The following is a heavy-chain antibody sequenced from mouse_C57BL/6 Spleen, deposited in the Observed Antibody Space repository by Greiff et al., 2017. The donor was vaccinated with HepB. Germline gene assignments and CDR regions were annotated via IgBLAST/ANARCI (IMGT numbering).Heavy chain of an antibody. J-gene: IGHJ2*01. Sequence: EVKLVESGGGLVKPGGSLKLSCAASGFTFSDYGMHWVRQAPEKGLEWVAYISSGSSTIYYADTVKVRFTISRDNAKNTLFLQMTSLRSEDTAMYYCARRDYDGDYWGQGTTLTVSS. V-gene: IGHV5-17*01. CDR2: ISSGSSTI. CDR3: ARRDYDGDY. D-gene: IGHD2-4*01. CDR1: GFTFSDYG.